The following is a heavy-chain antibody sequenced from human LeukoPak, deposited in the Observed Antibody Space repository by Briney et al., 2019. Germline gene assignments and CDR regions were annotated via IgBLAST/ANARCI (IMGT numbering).Heavy chain of an antibody. V-gene: IGHV3-7*01. CDR1: GFTFSNYW. CDR2: IKQDGSEK. CDR3: ATTPDNTGYYFGH. J-gene: IGHJ4*02. Sequence: GGSLRLSCAASGFTFSNYWMTWVRQAPGKGLEWVADIKQDGSEKLYVNSVRGRFTISRDSAKNTLFLQMDSLRAEDTAFYYCATTPDNTGYYFGHWGQGTLVTVSS. D-gene: IGHD2-2*03.